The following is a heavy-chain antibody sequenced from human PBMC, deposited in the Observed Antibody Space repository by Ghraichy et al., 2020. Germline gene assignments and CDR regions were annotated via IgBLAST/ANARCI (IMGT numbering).Heavy chain of an antibody. Sequence: GGSLRLSCAASGFTFSSYAMSWVRQAPGKGLEWVSAISGAGGSTYYADSVKGRFTISRDNSKNTLYLQMNSLGAEDTAVYYCAKYYYDSRSSYNHFADWGQGTLVTVSS. CDR1: GFTFSSYA. J-gene: IGHJ4*02. D-gene: IGHD3-22*01. CDR2: ISGAGGST. V-gene: IGHV3-23*01. CDR3: AKYYYDSRSSYNHFAD.